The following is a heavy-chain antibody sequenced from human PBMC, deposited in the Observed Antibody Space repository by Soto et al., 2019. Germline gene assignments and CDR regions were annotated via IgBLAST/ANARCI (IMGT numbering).Heavy chain of an antibody. V-gene: IGHV1-69*02. CDR1: GGSFSKYS. D-gene: IGHD3-10*01. Sequence: QVPLVQSGAEVKKPGSSVKVSCKASGGSFSKYSISWIRQAPGQGLEWMGRIIPYLGVITYAQKFKGRVTISADEFTGTGHMELTSLGSEDTATYFYASGSAPDVDYWGQGSLITVS. CDR2: IIPYLGVI. J-gene: IGHJ4*02. CDR3: ASGSAPDVDY.